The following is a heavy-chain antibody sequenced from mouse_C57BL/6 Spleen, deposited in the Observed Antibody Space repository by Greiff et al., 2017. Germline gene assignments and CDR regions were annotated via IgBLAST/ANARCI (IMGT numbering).Heavy chain of an antibody. CDR2: IDPSDSYT. Sequence: QVQLQQSGAELVMPGASVKLSCKASGYTFTSYWMHWVKQRPGQGLEWIGEIDPSDSYTNYNQKIKGKATLTVDKSSTTAYMQLSSLTSEDSAVYYCASCYYSNFAWFAYWGQWTLVTVSA. CDR3: ASCYYSNFAWFAY. J-gene: IGHJ3*01. V-gene: IGHV1-69*01. CDR1: GYTFTSYW. D-gene: IGHD2-5*01.